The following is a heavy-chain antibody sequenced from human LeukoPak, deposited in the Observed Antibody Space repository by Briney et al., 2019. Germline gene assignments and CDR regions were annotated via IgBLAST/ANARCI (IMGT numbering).Heavy chain of an antibody. D-gene: IGHD6-19*01. J-gene: IGHJ4*02. CDR3: AKDSRRRRYGIAVAGNGHDY. V-gene: IGHV3-9*01. CDR1: GFTFDDYA. CDR2: ISWNSGSI. Sequence: GGSLRLSCAASGFTFDDYAMHWVRQAPGKGLEWVSGISWNSGSIGYADSVKGRFTISRDNAKNSLYLQMNSLRAEDTALYYCAKDSRRRRYGIAVAGNGHDYWGQGTLVTVSS.